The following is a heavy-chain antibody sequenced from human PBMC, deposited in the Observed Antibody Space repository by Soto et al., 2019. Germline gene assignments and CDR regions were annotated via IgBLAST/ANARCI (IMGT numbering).Heavy chain of an antibody. CDR2: IIPIFGTA. Sequence: QVQLVQSGAEVKKPGSSVKVSCKASGGTFSSYAISWVRQAPGQGLEWMGGIIPIFGTANYAQKFQGRVTITADESTSTAYMEMSSLRSEDTAVYYCARDPSPLYSTSASRYYYYDGMDVWGQGTTVTVSS. V-gene: IGHV1-69*01. J-gene: IGHJ6*02. D-gene: IGHD6-13*01. CDR1: GGTFSSYA. CDR3: ARDPSPLYSTSASRYYYYDGMDV.